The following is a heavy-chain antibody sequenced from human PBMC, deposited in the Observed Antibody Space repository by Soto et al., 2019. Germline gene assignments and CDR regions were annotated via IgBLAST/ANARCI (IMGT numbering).Heavy chain of an antibody. CDR2: LYWDDDK. J-gene: IGHJ4*02. CDR1: GFLLSTSGVG. D-gene: IGHD2-15*01. V-gene: IGHV2-5*02. Sequence: QITLNESGPTLVKPTQTLTLTCTFSGFLLSTSGVGVGWIRQPPGKALEWLALLYWDDDKRYSPSLKSRLTITKDTSKNQVVLTTTNMDPVDTATYYCAHVPYCSAGSCYVDYWGQGTLVTVPS. CDR3: AHVPYCSAGSCYVDY.